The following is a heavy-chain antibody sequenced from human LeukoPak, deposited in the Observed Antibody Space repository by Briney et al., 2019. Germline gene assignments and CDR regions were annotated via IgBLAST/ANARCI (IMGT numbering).Heavy chain of an antibody. CDR3: ARDKDYYFDY. V-gene: IGHV4-59*01. J-gene: IGHJ4*02. CDR1: GGSLSSYY. CDR2: IYYSGST. Sequence: PSETLSLTCTVSGGSLSSYYWSWIRQPPGKGLEWIGYIYYSGSTNYNPSLKSRVTISVDTSKNQFSLKLSSVTAADTAVYYCARDKDYYFDYWGQGTLVTVSS.